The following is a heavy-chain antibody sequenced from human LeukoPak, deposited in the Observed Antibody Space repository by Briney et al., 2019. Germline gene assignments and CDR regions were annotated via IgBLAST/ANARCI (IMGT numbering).Heavy chain of an antibody. D-gene: IGHD3-10*01. Sequence: GGSLRLSCAASGFTFSSYAMSWVRQAPGKGLEWVSAISGSGGSTYYADSVKGRFTISRDNSKNTLYLQMNSLGAEDTAVYYCYGSGSYYNGSRFDYWGQGTLVTVSS. CDR3: YGSGSYYNGSRFDY. V-gene: IGHV3-23*01. CDR1: GFTFSSYA. J-gene: IGHJ4*02. CDR2: ISGSGGST.